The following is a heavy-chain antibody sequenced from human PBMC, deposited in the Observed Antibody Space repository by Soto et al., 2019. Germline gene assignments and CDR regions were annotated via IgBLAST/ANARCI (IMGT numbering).Heavy chain of an antibody. J-gene: IGHJ6*04. Sequence: GGSLRLSCAASGFTFSSYAMSWVRQAPGKGLEWVSAISGSGGSTYYADSVKGRFTISRDNSKNTLYLQMNSLRAEDTAVYYCAKDVAGDSIVVVPAAMLPWGKGTTVTVSS. CDR1: GFTFSSYA. D-gene: IGHD2-2*01. CDR2: ISGSGGST. CDR3: AKDVAGDSIVVVPAAMLP. V-gene: IGHV3-23*01.